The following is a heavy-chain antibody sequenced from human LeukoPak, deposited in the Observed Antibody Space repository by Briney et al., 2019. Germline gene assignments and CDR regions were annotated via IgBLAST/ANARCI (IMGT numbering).Heavy chain of an antibody. Sequence: GGSLRLSCAASGFTVSSNYMSWVRQAPGKGLEWVSVIYSGGSTYYADSVKGRFTISRDNSKNTLYLQMNSLRAEDTAAYYCASGITGTSADAFDIWGQGTMVTVSS. CDR1: GFTVSSNY. D-gene: IGHD1-7*01. CDR2: IYSGGST. CDR3: ASGITGTSADAFDI. V-gene: IGHV3-66*02. J-gene: IGHJ3*02.